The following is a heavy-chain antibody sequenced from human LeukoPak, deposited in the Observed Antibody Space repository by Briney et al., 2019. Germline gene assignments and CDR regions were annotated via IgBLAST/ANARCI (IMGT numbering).Heavy chain of an antibody. J-gene: IGHJ3*02. D-gene: IGHD3-22*01. CDR1: GGSISSGGYY. Sequence: SQTLSLTCTVSGGSISSGGYYWSWIRQHPGKGLEWIGYIYYSGSTYYNPSLKSRVTISVDTSKNQFSLKLSSVTAADTAVYYCARAQITMIVVVITTERAFDIWGQGTMVTVSS. CDR2: IYYSGST. CDR3: ARAQITMIVVVITTERAFDI. V-gene: IGHV4-31*03.